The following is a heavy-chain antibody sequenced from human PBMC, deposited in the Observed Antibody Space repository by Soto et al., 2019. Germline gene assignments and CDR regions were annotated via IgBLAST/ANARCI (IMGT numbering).Heavy chain of an antibody. D-gene: IGHD2-15*01. J-gene: IGHJ5*02. CDR1: GFTFSTSA. V-gene: IGHV3-21*01. CDR3: ARGGGSLNFDP. CDR2: ITSSGSHT. Sequence: PRGSLRLSCAASGFTFSTSAMNWVRQAPGKGLEWLSSITSSGSHTRYADSLKGRFIISRDNAKNSLFLQMNSLSPDDTGVYYCARGGGSLNFDPWGQGTLVTVSS.